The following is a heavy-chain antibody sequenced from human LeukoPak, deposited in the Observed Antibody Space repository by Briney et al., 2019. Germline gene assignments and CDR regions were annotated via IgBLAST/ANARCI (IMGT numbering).Heavy chain of an antibody. CDR2: ISAYNGNT. V-gene: IGHV1-18*01. CDR3: ARVVAVAAEMSWFDP. CDR1: GYTFTSYG. D-gene: IGHD6-19*01. Sequence: GASVKVSCKASGYTFTSYGISWVRQAPGQGLEWMGWISAYNGNTNYAQKLQGRVTMTTDTSTSAAYMELRSLRSDDTAVYYCARVVAVAAEMSWFDPWAREPWSPSPQ. J-gene: IGHJ5*02.